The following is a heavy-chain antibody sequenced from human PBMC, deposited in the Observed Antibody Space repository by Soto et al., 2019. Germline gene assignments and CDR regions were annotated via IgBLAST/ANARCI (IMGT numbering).Heavy chain of an antibody. CDR3: AGQTFTIAAASYGRSNWFDP. Sequence: SETLSLTCSASGGSITSSSHFWGWVRQPPGQGLEWIGTIYFTGNTYYTPSLKSLLTMSIATSKNEFSLRLNSVTAADTAVYYCAGQTFTIAAASYGRSNWFDPWGPGTLVTVSS. D-gene: IGHD6-25*01. V-gene: IGHV4-39*01. CDR2: IYFTGNT. J-gene: IGHJ5*02. CDR1: GGSITSSSHF.